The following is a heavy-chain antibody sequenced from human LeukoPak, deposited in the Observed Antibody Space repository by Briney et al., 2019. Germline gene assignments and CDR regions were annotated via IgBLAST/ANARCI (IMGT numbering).Heavy chain of an antibody. Sequence: PGGSLRLSCAASGFTFSSYAMHWVRQAPGEGLEWVAVISYDGSNKYYADSVKGRFTISRDNSKNTLYLQMNSLRAEDTAVYYCARDNRYSSGPFDYWGQGTLVTVSS. CDR1: GFTFSSYA. CDR3: ARDNRYSSGPFDY. D-gene: IGHD6-19*01. V-gene: IGHV3-30*04. J-gene: IGHJ4*02. CDR2: ISYDGSNK.